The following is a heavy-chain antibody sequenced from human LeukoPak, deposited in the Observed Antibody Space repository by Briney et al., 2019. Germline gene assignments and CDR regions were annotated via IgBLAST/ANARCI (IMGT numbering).Heavy chain of an antibody. J-gene: IGHJ4*02. CDR3: ARVTYNGYQHFDY. CDR2: IHHRGTT. V-gene: IGHV4-39*07. CDR1: GGSISTNTYY. Sequence: SETLSLTCIVSGGSISTNTYYWGWIRLPPGKGLEWIGEIHHRGTTYYNPSLRSRVTISVDTPKNQFSLRLTSVTAADTAVYYCARVTYNGYQHFDYWGQGNLVTVS. D-gene: IGHD3-10*01.